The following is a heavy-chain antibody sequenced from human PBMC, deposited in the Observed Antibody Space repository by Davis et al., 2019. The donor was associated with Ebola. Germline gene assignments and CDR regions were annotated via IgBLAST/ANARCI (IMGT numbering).Heavy chain of an antibody. CDR2: LSWDDDK. CDR1: RFPLRTSGVG. Sequence: SGPTLAQLPQTFTLPCSFSRFPLRTSGVGVGWIRQLPRKALESLALLSWDDDKRYSTSLKSRLTITKDTSTNQVVLTMTNMDPVDTATYYCAYRGIAVAGAFDYWGQGTLVTVSS. V-gene: IGHV2-5*02. J-gene: IGHJ4*02. CDR3: AYRGIAVAGAFDY. D-gene: IGHD6-19*01.